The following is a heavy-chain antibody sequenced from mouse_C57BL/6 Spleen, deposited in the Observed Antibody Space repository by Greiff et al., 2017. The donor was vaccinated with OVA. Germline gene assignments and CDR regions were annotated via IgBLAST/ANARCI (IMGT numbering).Heavy chain of an antibody. V-gene: IGHV1-55*01. CDR2: IYPGSGST. Sequence: PGAELVKPGASVKMSCKASGYTFTSYWITWVKQRPGQGLEWIGDIYPGSGSTNYNEKFKSKATLTVDTSSSTAYMQLSSLTSEDSAVYYCASITTVVATGGYFDYWGQGTTLTVSS. J-gene: IGHJ2*01. CDR1: GYTFTSYW. D-gene: IGHD1-1*01. CDR3: ASITTVVATGGYFDY.